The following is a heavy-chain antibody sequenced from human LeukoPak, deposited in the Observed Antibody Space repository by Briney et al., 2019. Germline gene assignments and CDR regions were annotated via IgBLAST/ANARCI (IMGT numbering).Heavy chain of an antibody. CDR3: ASLNCGGDCQADP. Sequence: SVKVSCKASGGTFSSYAISWVRQAPGQGLEWMGGIIPIFGTANYAQKFQGRVTSTKDKSTITAYMELSSLRYEDTAVYYCASLNCGGDCQADPWGQGTLVTVSS. V-gene: IGHV1-69*05. CDR2: IIPIFGTA. D-gene: IGHD2-21*02. J-gene: IGHJ5*02. CDR1: GGTFSSYA.